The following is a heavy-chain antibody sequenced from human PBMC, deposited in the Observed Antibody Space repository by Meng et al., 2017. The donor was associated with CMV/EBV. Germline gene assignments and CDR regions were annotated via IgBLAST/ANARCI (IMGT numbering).Heavy chain of an antibody. Sequence: GESLKISCAASGFTFSSYAMSWVRQAPGKGLEWVAVISYDGSNKYYADSVKGRFTIPRDNSKNTLYLQMNSLRAEDTAVYYCARNIAARTYYYYYYGMDVWGQGTTVTVSS. CDR1: GFTFSSYA. D-gene: IGHD6-6*01. CDR3: ARNIAARTYYYYYYGMDV. CDR2: ISYDGSNK. V-gene: IGHV3-30*04. J-gene: IGHJ6*02.